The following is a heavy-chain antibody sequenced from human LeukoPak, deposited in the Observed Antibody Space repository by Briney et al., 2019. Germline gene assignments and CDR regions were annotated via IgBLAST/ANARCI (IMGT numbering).Heavy chain of an antibody. J-gene: IGHJ6*02. D-gene: IGHD2-15*01. CDR2: IYTSGST. V-gene: IGHV4-4*08. CDR1: GGSISSYY. Sequence: SETLSLTCTVSGGSISSYYWSWIRQPPGKGLEWIGRIYTSGSTNYNPSLKSRVTISVDTSKNQFSLKLSSVTAADTAVYYCARVRFSCSGGSCYHYYYGMDVWGQGTTVTVSS. CDR3: ARVRFSCSGGSCYHYYYGMDV.